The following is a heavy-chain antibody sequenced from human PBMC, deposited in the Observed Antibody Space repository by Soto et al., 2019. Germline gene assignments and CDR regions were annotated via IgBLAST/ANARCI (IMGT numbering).Heavy chain of an antibody. V-gene: IGHV3-30*18. CDR3: AKEMYPRTVLDSSSPWGDY. CDR2: VSYDGSHK. D-gene: IGHD6-6*01. Sequence: QVQLVQSGGGVIQPGKSLRLSCAASGITFTTYGMHWVRQTPGKGLEWVAVVSYDGSHKYYAGSVKGRYTIYRDDSKNKLYLQMNSLRVEDTAVYYCAKEMYPRTVLDSSSPWGDYWGQGTLVTVSS. J-gene: IGHJ4*02. CDR1: GITFTTYG.